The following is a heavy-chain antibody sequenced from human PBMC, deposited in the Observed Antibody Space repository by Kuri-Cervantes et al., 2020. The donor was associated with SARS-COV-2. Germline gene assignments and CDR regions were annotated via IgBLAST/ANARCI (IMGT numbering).Heavy chain of an antibody. V-gene: IGHV1-18*01. D-gene: IGHD3-16*01. CDR1: GYAFTSRG. CDR3: ASDLGQCSDDGCTRNWLDP. CDR2: VSGYNDKT. Sequence: ASVKVSCKDSGYAFTSRGISWVRQAPGQGLEWGGGVSGYNDKTNDAQKFQGRVTLTTDRSTTTAYMKLWSLRSDDTAVYYCASDLGQCSDDGCTRNWLDPWGQGTLVTVSS. J-gene: IGHJ5*02.